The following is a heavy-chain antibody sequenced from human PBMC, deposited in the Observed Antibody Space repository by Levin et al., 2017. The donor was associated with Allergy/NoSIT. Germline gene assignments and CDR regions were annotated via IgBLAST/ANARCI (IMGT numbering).Heavy chain of an antibody. V-gene: IGHV3-48*01. CDR3: ARDGFISGNMEH. CDR1: GFTFSRYN. Sequence: GESLKISCAASGFTFSRYNMDWVRQAPGKGLEWISYISSSSSTIYYADSVKGRFTISRDNGKSALFLQMDSLRAEDTAVYYCARDGFISGNMEHWGQGTLVTVSS. CDR2: ISSSSSTI. D-gene: IGHD3-10*01. J-gene: IGHJ1*01.